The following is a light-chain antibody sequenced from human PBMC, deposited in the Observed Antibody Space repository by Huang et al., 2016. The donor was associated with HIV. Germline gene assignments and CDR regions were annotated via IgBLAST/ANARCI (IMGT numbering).Light chain of an antibody. CDR1: QSVGSN. CDR3: QQYNNWPPVT. Sequence: EVVMTQFPATLSVSPGERATLTCRASQSVGSNLAWYQQKPGQAPRLLIYGASTRATGIPARFSGSGSGTEFTLTISSLQSEDFAVYYCQQYNNWPPVTFGQGTKLEIK. V-gene: IGKV3D-15*01. J-gene: IGKJ2*01. CDR2: GAS.